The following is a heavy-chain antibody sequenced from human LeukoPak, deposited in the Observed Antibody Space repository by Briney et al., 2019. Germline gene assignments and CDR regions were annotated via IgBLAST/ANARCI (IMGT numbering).Heavy chain of an antibody. Sequence: GGSLRLSCAASGFTFSSYEMNWDRQAPGKGLEWVSYISSSGSTIYYADSVKGRFTISRDNAKNSLYLQMNSLRAEDTAVYYCARDFRWRCADDYGDPRRCYYFDYWGQGTLVTVSS. CDR2: ISSSGSTI. J-gene: IGHJ4*02. CDR1: GFTFSSYE. D-gene: IGHD4-17*01. V-gene: IGHV3-48*03. CDR3: ARDFRWRCADDYGDPRRCYYFDY.